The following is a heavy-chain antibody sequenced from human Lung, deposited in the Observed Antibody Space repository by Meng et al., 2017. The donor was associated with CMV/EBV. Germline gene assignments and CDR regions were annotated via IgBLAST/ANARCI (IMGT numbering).Heavy chain of an antibody. Sequence: SVKVSXKASGYTFPQFGISWLRQAPGRGLEWMGWIRPYNGNTDYAQKFQGRITMTTDTSTRTIYMELRGLRSDDTAVYYCARWYGSGSYYSDYWGQGTLVTVSS. D-gene: IGHD3-10*01. J-gene: IGHJ4*02. CDR3: ARWYGSGSYYSDY. V-gene: IGHV1-18*01. CDR1: GYTFPQFG. CDR2: IRPYNGNT.